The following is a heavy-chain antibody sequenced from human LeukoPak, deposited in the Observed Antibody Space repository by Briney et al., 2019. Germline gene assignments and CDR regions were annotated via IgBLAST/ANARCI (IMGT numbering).Heavy chain of an antibody. D-gene: IGHD4-17*01. J-gene: IGHJ4*02. CDR3: ARDDYGDYGDY. V-gene: IGHV3-33*01. Sequence: GGSLRLSCAASGFTFSSYGMHWVRQAPGKGLEWVAVIWYDGSNKYYADSVKGRFPISRDNSKNTLYLQMNSLRAEDTAVYYCARDDYGDYGDYWGQGTLATVSS. CDR2: IWYDGSNK. CDR1: GFTFSSYG.